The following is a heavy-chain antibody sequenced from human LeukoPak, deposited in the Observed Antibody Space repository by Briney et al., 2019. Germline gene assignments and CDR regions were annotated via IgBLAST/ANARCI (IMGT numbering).Heavy chain of an antibody. Sequence: GASVKVSCKASGYTFTGYYMHWVRQAPGQGLEWMGWINPNSGGTNYAQKFQGRVTMTRDTSISTAYMTLSALRSDDTAVYYCAKDPAGTGIHYFHYWGQGTLVTVSS. J-gene: IGHJ4*02. D-gene: IGHD1-1*01. CDR1: GYTFTGYY. CDR2: INPNSGGT. V-gene: IGHV1-2*02. CDR3: AKDPAGTGIHYFHY.